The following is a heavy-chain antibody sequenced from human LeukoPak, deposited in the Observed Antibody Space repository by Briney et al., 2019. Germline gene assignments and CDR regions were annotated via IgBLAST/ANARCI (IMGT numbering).Heavy chain of an antibody. V-gene: IGHV4-39*02. D-gene: IGHD2-8*01. J-gene: IGHJ3*02. CDR2: IYYSGST. Sequence: SETLSLTCTVSGGSISSSSYYWGWIRQPPGKGLEWIGSIYYSGSTYYNPSLKSRVTISVDTSKNQFSLKLSSVTAADTAGYYCARDTSAYCTNGVCYLDAFDIWGQGTMVTVSS. CDR1: GGSISSSSYY. CDR3: ARDTSAYCTNGVCYLDAFDI.